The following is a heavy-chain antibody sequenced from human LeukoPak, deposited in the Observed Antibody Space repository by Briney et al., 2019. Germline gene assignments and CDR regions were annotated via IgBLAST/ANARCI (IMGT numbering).Heavy chain of an antibody. Sequence: GGSLRLSCAASGFTFSSYAMSWVRQAPGKGLEWVSAISHSGGSTYYADSVKGRFTISRDNSKNTLYLQMGSLRAEDMAVYYCARGGFSPPPLHYVMDVWGKGTTVTISS. CDR3: ARGGFSPPPLHYVMDV. D-gene: IGHD3-16*01. CDR1: GFTFSSYA. CDR2: ISHSGGST. V-gene: IGHV3-23*01. J-gene: IGHJ6*03.